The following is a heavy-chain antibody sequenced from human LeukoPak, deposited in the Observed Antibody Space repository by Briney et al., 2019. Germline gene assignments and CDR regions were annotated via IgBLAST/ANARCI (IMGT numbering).Heavy chain of an antibody. J-gene: IGHJ4*02. CDR2: IYHSGST. Sequence: SGTLSLTCAVSGGSISSSNWWSWVRQPPGKGLEWIGEIYHSGSTNYNPSLKSRVTISVDKSKNQFSLKLSSVTAADTAVYYCARGEVAAAGGVYFDYWGQGTLVTVSS. V-gene: IGHV4-4*02. CDR1: GGSISSSNW. CDR3: ARGEVAAAGGVYFDY. D-gene: IGHD6-13*01.